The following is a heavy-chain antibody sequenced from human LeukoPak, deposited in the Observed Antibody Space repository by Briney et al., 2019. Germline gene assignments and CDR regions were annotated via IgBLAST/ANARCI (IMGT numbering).Heavy chain of an antibody. CDR1: GGSISSSSYY. Sequence: PSETLSLTCTVSGGSISSSSYYWGWIRQPPGKGLEWIGSIYYSGSTYYNPSLKSRVTISVDTSKNQFSLKLSSVTAADTAVYYCARDNRRDYVWGSYRYSWFDPWGQGTLVTVSS. V-gene: IGHV4-39*07. J-gene: IGHJ5*02. CDR2: IYYSGST. D-gene: IGHD3-16*02. CDR3: ARDNRRDYVWGSYRYSWFDP.